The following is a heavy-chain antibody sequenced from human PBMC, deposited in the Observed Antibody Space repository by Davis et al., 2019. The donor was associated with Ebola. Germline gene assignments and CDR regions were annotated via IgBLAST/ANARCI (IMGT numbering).Heavy chain of an antibody. CDR1: GYTFTSCD. D-gene: IGHD6-6*01. J-gene: IGHJ6*02. CDR2: MNPNSGNT. Sequence: ASVKVSCKASGYTFTSCDINWVRQATGQGLEWMGWMNPNSGNTGYAQKFQGRVTMTRNTSISTAYMELSSLRSEDTAVYYCARMARRLNIAARPGYYYGMDVWGQGTTVTVSS. CDR3: ARMARRLNIAARPGYYYGMDV. V-gene: IGHV1-8*01.